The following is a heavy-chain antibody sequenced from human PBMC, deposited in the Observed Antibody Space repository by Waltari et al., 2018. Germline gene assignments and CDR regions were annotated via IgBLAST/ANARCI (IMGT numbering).Heavy chain of an antibody. V-gene: IGHV3-15*01. J-gene: IGHJ4*02. CDR2: IKSKTDGGTT. Sequence: EVQLVESGGGLVKPGGSLRLSCAASGFTFSNAWMSWVRQAPGKGLEWVGRIKSKTDGGTTDYAAPVKGRFTISRDDSKNTLYLQMNSLKTEDTAVYYCARGVDPLRFLEWEWALDYWGQGTLVTVSS. CDR1: GFTFSNAW. D-gene: IGHD3-3*01. CDR3: ARGVDPLRFLEWEWALDY.